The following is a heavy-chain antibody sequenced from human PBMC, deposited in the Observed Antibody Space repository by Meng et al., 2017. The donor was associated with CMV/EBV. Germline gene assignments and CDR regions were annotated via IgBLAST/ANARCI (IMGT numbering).Heavy chain of an antibody. J-gene: IGHJ4*02. CDR2: IWYDGSNK. D-gene: IGHD2-2*02. CDR1: GFTFSSYG. V-gene: IGHV3-30*19. CDR3: ARERVVPAARPGYFDY. Sequence: GESLKISCAASGFTFSSYGMHWVRQAPGKGLEWVAVIWYDGSNKYYADSVKGRFTISRDNSKNTLYLQMNSLRAEDTAVYYCARERVVPAARPGYFDYWGQGTLVTVSS.